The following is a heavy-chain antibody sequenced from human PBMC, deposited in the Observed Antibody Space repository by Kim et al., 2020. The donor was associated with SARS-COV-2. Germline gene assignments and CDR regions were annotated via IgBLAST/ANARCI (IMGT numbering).Heavy chain of an antibody. V-gene: IGHV4-34*01. J-gene: IGHJ4*01. CDR3: ARGSKGGGSYLNY. Sequence: YNPSLMSRCTIYVDTSKSQVSLKLNSVPAADTAVYYCARGSKGGGSYLNYWGRGTLVTVSS. D-gene: IGHD3-16*01.